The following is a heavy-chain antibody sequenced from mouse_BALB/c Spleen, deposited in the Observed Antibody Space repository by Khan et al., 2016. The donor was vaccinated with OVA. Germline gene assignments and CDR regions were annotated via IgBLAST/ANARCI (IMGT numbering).Heavy chain of an antibody. J-gene: IGHJ4*01. CDR1: GDAFTNYW. Sequence: QVQLKESEAELVRPGTPVNISCKASGDAFTNYWLGWVKQRPGHGLEWIGDIYPGSGNTYYNEKLKGKVTLTADKSSSTAYLQLINLTSEDSAVYFFARWGMDSWGQGTSVTVSS. CDR2: IYPGSGNT. CDR3: ARWGMDS. V-gene: IGHV1-63*01.